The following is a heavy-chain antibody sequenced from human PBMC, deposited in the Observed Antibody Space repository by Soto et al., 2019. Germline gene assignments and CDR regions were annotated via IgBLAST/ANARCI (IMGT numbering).Heavy chain of an antibody. D-gene: IGHD3-9*01. CDR2: VYYRGNA. CDR1: DDSINSDKYY. V-gene: IGHV4-39*01. J-gene: IGHJ4*02. CDR3: ARLEGLATISYYFDF. Sequence: QLQLQESGPGLVKPSETLSLTCSVSDDSINSDKYYWGWIRQPPGKGLEWIGSVYYRGNAYYNPSLQTRITTSLNKYKSQFALKLNSVTAADSAVYFCARLEGLATISYYFDFWGPGALVTVSS.